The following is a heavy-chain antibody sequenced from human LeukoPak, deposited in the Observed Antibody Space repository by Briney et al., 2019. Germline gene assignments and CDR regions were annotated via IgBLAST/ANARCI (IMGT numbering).Heavy chain of an antibody. CDR3: ASLVGNYYGSGPVYGMDV. Sequence: PGRSLRLSCAASGFTFDDYAMHWVRQAPGKGLEGVSGISWNSGSIGYADSVKGRFTISRDNAKNSLYLQMNSLRAEDTALYYCASLVGNYYGSGPVYGMDVWGQGTTVTVSS. CDR1: GFTFDDYA. J-gene: IGHJ6*02. CDR2: ISWNSGSI. D-gene: IGHD3-10*01. V-gene: IGHV3-9*01.